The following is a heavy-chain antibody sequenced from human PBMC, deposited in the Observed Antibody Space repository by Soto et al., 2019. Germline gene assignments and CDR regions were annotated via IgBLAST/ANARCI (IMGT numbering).Heavy chain of an antibody. CDR1: GGSVSSGSYY. CDR3: ARVTYDFWSGYYTYYYYGMDV. D-gene: IGHD3-3*01. CDR2: IYYSGST. Sequence: QVQLQESGPGLVKPSETLSLTCTVSGGSVSSGSYYWSWIRQPPGKGLEWIGYIYYSGSTNYNPSLKSRVTISVDTSKNQFSLKLSSVTAADTAVYYGARVTYDFWSGYYTYYYYGMDVWGQGTPVTVSS. J-gene: IGHJ6*02. V-gene: IGHV4-61*01.